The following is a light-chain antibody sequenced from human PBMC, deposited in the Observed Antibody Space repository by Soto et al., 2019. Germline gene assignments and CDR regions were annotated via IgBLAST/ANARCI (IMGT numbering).Light chain of an antibody. Sequence: AIQMTQFPPSLSASVGDRVTITCRASQDIRSDLGWYQQRPGKAPQLLIYATSCLQSGVLSRFSGSVFGTYFTLTIARLQPEDFATYPCLQDNKYPRTFGGGTKGDIK. CDR2: ATS. J-gene: IGKJ4*02. CDR3: LQDNKYPRT. V-gene: IGKV1-6*01. CDR1: QDIRSD.